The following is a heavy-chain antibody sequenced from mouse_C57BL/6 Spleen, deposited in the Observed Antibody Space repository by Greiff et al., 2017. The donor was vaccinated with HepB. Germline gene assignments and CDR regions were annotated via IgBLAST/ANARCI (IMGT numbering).Heavy chain of an antibody. CDR2: IWRGGST. J-gene: IGHJ1*03. Sequence: VQLVESGPGLVQPSQSLSITCTVSGFSLTSYGVHWVRQSPGKGLEWLGVIWRGGSTDYNAAFMSRLSITKDNSKSQVFFKMNSLQADDTAIYYCAKNKRDYYGSSSYWYFDVWGTGTTVTVSS. CDR3: AKNKRDYYGSSSYWYFDV. CDR1: GFSLTSYG. D-gene: IGHD1-1*01. V-gene: IGHV2-5*01.